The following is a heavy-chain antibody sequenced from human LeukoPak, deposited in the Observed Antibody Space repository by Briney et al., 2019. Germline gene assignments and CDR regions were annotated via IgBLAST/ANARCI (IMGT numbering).Heavy chain of an antibody. D-gene: IGHD1-26*01. CDR2: IYYSGST. V-gene: IGHV4-39*07. J-gene: IGHJ4*02. CDR1: GFTFSSYE. CDR3: ARGREIVGATY. Sequence: GSLRLSCAASGFTFSSYEMNWVRQPPGKGLEWIGSIYYSGSTYYNPSLKSRVTISVDTSKNQFSLKLSSVTAADTAVYYCARGREIVGATYWRQGTLVTVSS.